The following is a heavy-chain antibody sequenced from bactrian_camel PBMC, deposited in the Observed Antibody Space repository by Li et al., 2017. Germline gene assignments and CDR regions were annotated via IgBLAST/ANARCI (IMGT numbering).Heavy chain of an antibody. D-gene: IGHD5*01. CDR1: GDSYSSNC. J-gene: IGHJ4*01. CDR3: AAGFGRYCRLDYQTQRY. Sequence: VQLVESGGGSVGAGGSLRLSCLAFGDSYSSNCWGWFRQAPGKERETVAGIYAVGREPYTVYANSVKGRFTISKDNGKHTLYLQMNSLKPEDTAMYYCAAGFGRYCRLDYQTQRYWGQGTQVTVS. CDR2: IYAVGREP. V-gene: IGHV3S6*01.